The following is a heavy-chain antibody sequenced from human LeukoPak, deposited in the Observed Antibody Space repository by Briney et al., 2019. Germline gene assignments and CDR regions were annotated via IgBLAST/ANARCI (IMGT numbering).Heavy chain of an antibody. D-gene: IGHD3-10*01. Sequence: ASVKVSCKASGYTFTSYYMHWVRQAPGQGLEWMGIINPSGGSTSYAQKFQGRVTMTRDTSTSTVYMELSSLRSEDTAVYYCAGGWYYGSGSYYLPFDYWGQGTLVTVSS. J-gene: IGHJ4*02. CDR2: INPSGGST. V-gene: IGHV1-46*01. CDR3: AGGWYYGSGSYYLPFDY. CDR1: GYTFTSYY.